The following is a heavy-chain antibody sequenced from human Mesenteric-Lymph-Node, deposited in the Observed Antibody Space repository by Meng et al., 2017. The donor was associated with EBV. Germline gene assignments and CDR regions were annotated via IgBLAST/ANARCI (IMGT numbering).Heavy chain of an antibody. V-gene: IGHV1-2*06. J-gene: IGHJ4*02. CDR1: GYTFTGYY. CDR2: INPNSGGT. Sequence: VHLVKSGAEVEQPGASVKVSCKASGYTFTGYYMHWVRQAPGQGLEWMGRINPNSGGTNYAQKFQGRVTMTRDTSISTAYMELSRLRSDDTAVYYCARSDSSSWSDFDYWGQGTLVTVSS. D-gene: IGHD6-13*01. CDR3: ARSDSSSWSDFDY.